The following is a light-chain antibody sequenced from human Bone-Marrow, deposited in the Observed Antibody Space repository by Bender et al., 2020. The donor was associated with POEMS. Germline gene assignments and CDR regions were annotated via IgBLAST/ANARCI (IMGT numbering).Light chain of an antibody. Sequence: QSALTQSAAVSGSPGQSITIFCTGTSSDVGYYNLVSWYQHHPGKVPKLVIYQGSKRPSGISDRFSGAKSGNTASLTISGLQAEDEGDYYCNSYAGSNIIVFGGGTKLTVL. CDR1: SSDVGYYNL. CDR2: QGS. V-gene: IGLV2-14*02. J-gene: IGLJ2*01. CDR3: NSYAGSNIIV.